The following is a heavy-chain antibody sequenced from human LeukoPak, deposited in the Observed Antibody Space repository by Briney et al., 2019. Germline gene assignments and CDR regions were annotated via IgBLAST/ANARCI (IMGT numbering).Heavy chain of an antibody. CDR3: ARGSTYWYFDL. CDR2: IYNSGST. Sequence: SETLSLTCTVSGGSLSNYDWSWIRQPPGEGREWIGYIYNSGSTNHNPSLKSRVTISVDTSKNQFSLKLSSVTPADTAVYYWARGSTYWYFDLWGRGTLVTVSS. CDR1: GGSLSNYD. V-gene: IGHV4-59*01. J-gene: IGHJ2*01.